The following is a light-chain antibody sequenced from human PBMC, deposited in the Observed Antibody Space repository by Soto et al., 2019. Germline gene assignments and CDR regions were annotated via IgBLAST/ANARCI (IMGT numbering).Light chain of an antibody. J-gene: IGKJ1*01. CDR2: GAF. CDR1: QSLSSNY. V-gene: IGKV3-20*01. Sequence: EIVLTQSPGTLSLSPGERATLSCKASQSLSSNYLAWRQRKPGQAPRLLMFGAFSRASGIPDRFSGSGSGTDFTLAISSLQPEDIATYYCQQYDNLPYTFGQGTKVDIK. CDR3: QQYDNLPYT.